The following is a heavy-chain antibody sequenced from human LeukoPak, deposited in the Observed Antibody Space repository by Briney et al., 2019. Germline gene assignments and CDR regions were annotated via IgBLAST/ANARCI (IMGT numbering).Heavy chain of an antibody. V-gene: IGHV3-30*04. Sequence: PGGSLRLSCAASGFTFSSYALHWVHQAPGKGLEWVAVISSSGSYKYYADSVKGRFTVSRDSSKKTLYLQMESLTPEDTAVYFCARDGIPGTDNYEFDYWGQGTLVTVSS. CDR3: ARDGIPGTDNYEFDY. D-gene: IGHD1-7*01. CDR1: GFTFSSYA. CDR2: ISSSGSYK. J-gene: IGHJ4*02.